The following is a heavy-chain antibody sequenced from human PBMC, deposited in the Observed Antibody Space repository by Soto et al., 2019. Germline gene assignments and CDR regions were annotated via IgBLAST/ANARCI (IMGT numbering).Heavy chain of an antibody. Sequence: GGSLRLSCAASGFTLSSYGMHWVRQAPGKGLEWVAVISYDGSNKYYADSVKGRFTISRDNSKNTLYLQMNSLRAEDTAVYYCARPRRSSSGPEIDYWGQGTLVTVSS. D-gene: IGHD6-13*01. J-gene: IGHJ4*02. V-gene: IGHV3-30*03. CDR3: ARPRRSSSGPEIDY. CDR1: GFTLSSYG. CDR2: ISYDGSNK.